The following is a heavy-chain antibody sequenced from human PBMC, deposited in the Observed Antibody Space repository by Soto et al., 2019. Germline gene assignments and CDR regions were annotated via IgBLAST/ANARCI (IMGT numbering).Heavy chain of an antibody. Sequence: QVQLVQSGAEVKEPGASVKVSCKASEYTFTSHEINWVRQASGQGLEWLGWMNPNSGNTGYAQKLQDRVTMTRNTSTNTAYMELCSLRSDHTAVYFCARSMVTLTYYYGLDVWGQGTTVTVSS. CDR1: EYTFTSHE. V-gene: IGHV1-8*01. J-gene: IGHJ6*02. CDR3: ARSMVTLTYYYGLDV. CDR2: MNPNSGNT. D-gene: IGHD3-10*01.